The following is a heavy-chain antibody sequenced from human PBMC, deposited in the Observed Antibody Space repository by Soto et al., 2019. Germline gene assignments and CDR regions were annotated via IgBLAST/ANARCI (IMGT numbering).Heavy chain of an antibody. Sequence: SQTLSLTCAISGDSVSSNSAAWNWIRQSLSIDLEWLGRTYYRSKWYNDYAVSVKSRITINPDTSKNQFSLQLNSVTPEDTAVNYCARSDASGCYYHCYRISVRGRRSTVTVSS. CDR3: ARSDASGCYYHCYRISV. CDR2: TYYRSKWYN. J-gene: IGHJ6*01. V-gene: IGHV6-1*01. CDR1: GDSVSSNSAA. D-gene: IGHD2-21*02.